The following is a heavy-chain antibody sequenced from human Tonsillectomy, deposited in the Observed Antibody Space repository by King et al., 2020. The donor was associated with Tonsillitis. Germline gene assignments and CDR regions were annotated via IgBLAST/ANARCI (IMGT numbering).Heavy chain of an antibody. CDR3: ARDGHLSTPLDY. J-gene: IGHJ4*02. CDR2: IIPILGIA. CDR1: GDTFSNYA. V-gene: IGHV1-69*04. Sequence: QLVQSGAEVKKPGSSVKVSCKASGDTFSNYAISWVRQAPGQGLEWMGRIIPILGIAHYAQEFQGRVTITADKSTSTAYMEVSSLRSEDTAVYYCARDGHLSTPLDYWGQGTLVTVSS.